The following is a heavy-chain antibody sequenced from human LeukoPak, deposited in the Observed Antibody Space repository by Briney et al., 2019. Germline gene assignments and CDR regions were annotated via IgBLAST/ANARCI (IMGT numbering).Heavy chain of an antibody. CDR1: GFIFSNHG. D-gene: IGHD5-18*01. CDR2: VSPNGETA. J-gene: IGHJ4*02. Sequence: GGSLRLSCAASGFIFSNHGMNWVRQPPGKGLEWVSGVSPNGETAYYADSVKGRFTISRDNSKNTVYLQVSSLRAEDTAVYYCAKDLGWIQFGYWGQGALVTVSS. V-gene: IGHV3-23*01. CDR3: AKDLGWIQFGY.